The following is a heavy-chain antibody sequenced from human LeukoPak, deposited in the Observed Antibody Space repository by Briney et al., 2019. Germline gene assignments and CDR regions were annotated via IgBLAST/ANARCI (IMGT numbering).Heavy chain of an antibody. Sequence: GGSLRLSCAASGFTVSSNYMSWVRQAPGKGMEWVGRIKSKNDGGTIDYAAPVEGRFTISRDDSRNTLYLQMNSLKTEDTAVYYCTTDAGYDSSWYNYWGQGSLVTVSS. CDR2: IKSKNDGGTI. D-gene: IGHD6-13*01. CDR3: TTDAGYDSSWYNY. V-gene: IGHV3-15*01. J-gene: IGHJ4*02. CDR1: GFTVSSNY.